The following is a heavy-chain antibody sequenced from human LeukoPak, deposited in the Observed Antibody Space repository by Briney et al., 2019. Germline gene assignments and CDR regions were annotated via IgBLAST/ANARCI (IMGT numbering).Heavy chain of an antibody. D-gene: IGHD3-3*02. CDR3: AHRRAAFDACWFDP. Sequence: SGPTLVNPTQTLTLTCTFSGFSLTTNTEAVGWIRQPPGKALEWLAVIYWNDNKRYSPSLKSRLTITKDTSKNQVVLTMTNMDPVDTAPYYCAHRRAAFDACWFDPWGQGTLVTVSS. V-gene: IGHV2-5*01. CDR1: GFSLTTNTEA. CDR2: IYWNDNK. J-gene: IGHJ5*02.